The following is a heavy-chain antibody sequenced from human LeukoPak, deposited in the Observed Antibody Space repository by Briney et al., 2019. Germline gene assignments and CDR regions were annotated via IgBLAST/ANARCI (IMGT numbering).Heavy chain of an antibody. J-gene: IGHJ4*02. CDR2: INLDGTEK. Sequence: GGSLRLSCAASGFTFSSYEMNWVRQAPGKGLEWVANINLDGTEKSYVDSVKGRFIISRDNAKNSLYLQMNSLRAEDTAVYYCARDLHFRVYDSSIYYPYWGQGTLVTASS. V-gene: IGHV3-7*01. D-gene: IGHD3-22*01. CDR3: ARDLHFRVYDSSIYYPY. CDR1: GFTFSSYE.